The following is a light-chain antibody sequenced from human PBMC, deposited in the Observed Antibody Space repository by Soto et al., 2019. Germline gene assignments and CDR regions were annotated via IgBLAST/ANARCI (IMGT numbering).Light chain of an antibody. V-gene: IGLV1-40*01. CDR1: SSNIGAGYD. CDR2: ANS. CDR3: RSYDSSLSGSYV. Sequence: QSVLTQPPSVSGAPGQRVTISCTGSSSNIGAGYDVHWYQQFPGTAPKVLIYANSNRPSGVPDRFSGSRSGTSASLAITGLQAEDEADSFCRSYDSSLSGSYVFGAGTKLTVL. J-gene: IGLJ1*01.